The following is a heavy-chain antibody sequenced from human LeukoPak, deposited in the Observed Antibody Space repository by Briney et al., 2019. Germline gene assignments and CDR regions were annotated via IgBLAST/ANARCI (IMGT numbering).Heavy chain of an antibody. Sequence: GGSLRLSCVASGFTFGKYWMSWVRQAPGKGLEWVANIKLDGSEKNYVDSVKGRFTISRDNTKNTLYPEMNRLRAEDTAVYYCARGARSGWFRGDYWGQGTLVTVSS. J-gene: IGHJ4*02. CDR1: GFTFGKYW. D-gene: IGHD6-19*01. V-gene: IGHV3-7*01. CDR3: ARGARSGWFRGDY. CDR2: IKLDGSEK.